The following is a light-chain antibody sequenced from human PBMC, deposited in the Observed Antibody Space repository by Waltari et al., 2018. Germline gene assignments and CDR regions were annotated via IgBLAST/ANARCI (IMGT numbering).Light chain of an antibody. CDR2: RNN. V-gene: IGLV1-47*01. J-gene: IGLJ3*02. Sequence: QSVLTQPPSASGTPGQRVTISCSGRSPNLGSNYASWSQKLPGTAPKRLIYRNNQRPSGVPDRFSGSKSGTSASLAISGLRSEDEADYYCAAWDDSLSGRWVFGGGTKLTVL. CDR3: AAWDDSLSGRWV. CDR1: SPNLGSNY.